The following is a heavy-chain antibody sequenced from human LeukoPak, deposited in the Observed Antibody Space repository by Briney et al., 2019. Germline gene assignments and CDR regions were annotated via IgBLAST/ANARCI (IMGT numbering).Heavy chain of an antibody. CDR2: INHSGST. V-gene: IGHV4-34*01. CDR3: ARGFSSSWYYWFDP. Sequence: SETLSPTCDVYGGSFSGYYWSWIRQPPGKGLEWIGEINHSGSTNYNPSLKSRVTISVDTSKNQFSLKLSSVTAADTAVYYCARGFSSSWYYWFDPWGQGTPVTVSS. J-gene: IGHJ5*02. D-gene: IGHD6-13*01. CDR1: GGSFSGYY.